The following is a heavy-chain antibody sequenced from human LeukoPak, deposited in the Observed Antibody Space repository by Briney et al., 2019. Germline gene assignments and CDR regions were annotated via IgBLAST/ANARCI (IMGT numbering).Heavy chain of an antibody. CDR2: ISGSGGST. CDR1: GFTCSSYA. D-gene: IGHD6-13*01. V-gene: IGHV3-23*01. Sequence: GGSLRLSCAASGFTCSSYATSWVRQAPAKGLEWVSAISGSGGSTYYADSVKGRFTISRDNSKNTLYLQMNSLRAEDTAVYYCAKARIAGRGGWFDPWGQGTLVTVSS. CDR3: AKARIAGRGGWFDP. J-gene: IGHJ5*02.